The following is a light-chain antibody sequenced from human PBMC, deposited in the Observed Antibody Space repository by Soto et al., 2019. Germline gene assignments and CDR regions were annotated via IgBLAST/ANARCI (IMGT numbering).Light chain of an antibody. J-gene: IGLJ1*01. CDR2: GNN. Sequence: QSVLTQPPSVSGAPGQSITISCTGSSSNIGAGYVVHWYQQVPGTAPKLLIYGNNNRASGVPDRFSVSKSGTSASLAISGFQAEDEADYYCQSYDNSLTYVFGTGTKLTVL. CDR3: QSYDNSLTYV. V-gene: IGLV1-40*01. CDR1: SSNIGAGYV.